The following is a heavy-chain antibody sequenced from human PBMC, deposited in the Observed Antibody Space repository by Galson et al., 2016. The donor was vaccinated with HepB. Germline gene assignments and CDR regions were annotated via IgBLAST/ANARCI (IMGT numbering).Heavy chain of an antibody. CDR2: IYTSGRT. Sequence: TLSLTCTVSGGSLSSGSHYWSWIRQPAGKGLEWIGRIYTSGRTDYNPSLKSRVAISKETSKNHFSLNLSSVTAADTAVYYCARDPPYSVKGREWYFDLWGRGTLVAVSS. CDR3: ARDPPYSVKGREWYFDL. J-gene: IGHJ2*01. D-gene: IGHD4-17*01. CDR1: GGSLSSGSHY. V-gene: IGHV4-61*02.